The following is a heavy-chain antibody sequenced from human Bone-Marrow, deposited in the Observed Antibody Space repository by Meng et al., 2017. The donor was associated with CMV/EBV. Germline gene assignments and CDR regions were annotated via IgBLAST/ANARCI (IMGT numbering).Heavy chain of an antibody. CDR3: ARGDPGWGSSSWFYYYYGMDV. Sequence: ASVKVSCKASGYTFTGYYMHWVRQAPGQGLEWMGWINPNSGGTNYAQKFQGRVTITRNTSIGTAYMELSSLRSEDTAVYYCARGDPGWGSSSWFYYYYGMDVWGQGTTVTVSS. V-gene: IGHV1-2*02. D-gene: IGHD6-13*01. CDR1: GYTFTGYY. CDR2: INPNSGGT. J-gene: IGHJ6*02.